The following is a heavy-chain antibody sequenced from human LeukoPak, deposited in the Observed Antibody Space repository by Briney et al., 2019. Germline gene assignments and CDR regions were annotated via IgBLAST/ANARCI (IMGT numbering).Heavy chain of an antibody. CDR3: ARTPKRFGELYQSADY. J-gene: IGHJ4*02. CDR1: GYTFTNHG. V-gene: IGHV1-18*01. D-gene: IGHD3-10*01. Sequence: GASVKVSCKASGYTFTNHGITWVRQAPGQGLEWMGWISAYNGNADYAQSFQGRVTMTTDTSTSTAYMELRSLRSDDTDVYYCARTPKRFGELYQSADYWGQGTLVTVSS. CDR2: ISAYNGNA.